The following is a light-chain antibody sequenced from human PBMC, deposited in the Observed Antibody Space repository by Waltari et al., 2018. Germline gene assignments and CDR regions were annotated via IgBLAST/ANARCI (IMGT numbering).Light chain of an antibody. J-gene: IGLJ2*01. CDR3: NSFAGSDTVV. Sequence: QSALTQPPSASGSPGQPATYPSTGTSRDHRAHDSANWYRQHPGKLPKLMYYHVNRRPSGVPDRFSGSKSSNTASLTVSGLQPEDEAVYYCNSFAGSDTVVFGGGTTLTVL. CDR1: SRDHRAHDS. CDR2: HVN. V-gene: IGLV2-8*01.